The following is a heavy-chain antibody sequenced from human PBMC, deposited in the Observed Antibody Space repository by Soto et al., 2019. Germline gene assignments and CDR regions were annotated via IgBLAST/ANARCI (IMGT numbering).Heavy chain of an antibody. V-gene: IGHV3-30*18. J-gene: IGHJ6*02. D-gene: IGHD3-22*01. Sequence: GGSLRLSCAASGFTFSIYSMNWVRQAPGKGLEWVAVISYDGSNKYYADSVKGRFTISRDNSKNTLYLQMNSLRAEDTAVYYCAKDGSFYYDSRGYYYYYYGMDVWGQGTKVTVPS. CDR3: AKDGSFYYDSRGYYYYYYGMDV. CDR1: GFTFSIYS. CDR2: ISYDGSNK.